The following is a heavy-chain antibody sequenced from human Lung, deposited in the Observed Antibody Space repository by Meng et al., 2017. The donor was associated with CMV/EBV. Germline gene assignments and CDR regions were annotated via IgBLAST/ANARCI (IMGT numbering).Heavy chain of an antibody. CDR1: GINSNTYW. CDR3: AREPGGGAFDI. J-gene: IGHJ3*02. D-gene: IGHD3-16*01. CDR2: INSDGIST. V-gene: IGHV3-74*01. Sequence: GGSXRLXXAVSGINSNTYWMHWVRQVPGKGLVWLSRINSDGISTRYADSVKGRFTISRDNTKSTLYLQMNGLRPEDTAVYYCAREPGGGAFDIGGQGTMGTVAS.